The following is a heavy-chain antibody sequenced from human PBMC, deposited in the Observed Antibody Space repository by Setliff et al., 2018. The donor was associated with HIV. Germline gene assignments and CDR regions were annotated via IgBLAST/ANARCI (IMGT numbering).Heavy chain of an antibody. CDR2: LYPGDSDT. CDR3: ARLGDGSNYYYYGLDV. J-gene: IGHJ6*02. D-gene: IGHD1-26*01. V-gene: IGHV5-51*01. CDR1: GYSFTTYW. Sequence: GESLKISCKTSGYSFTTYWIGWVRQMPGKGLEWMAILYPGDSDTRYSPSFQSQVTVSADKSIGTAYLQWNSLKASDTAMYYCARLGDGSNYYYYGLDVWGQGTTVTVSS.